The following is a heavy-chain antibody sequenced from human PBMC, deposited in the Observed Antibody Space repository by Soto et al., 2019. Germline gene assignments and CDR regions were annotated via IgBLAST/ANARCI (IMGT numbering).Heavy chain of an antibody. CDR1: GFTFDDYV. Sequence: EVQLVESGGGLVQPGRSLRLSCAASGFTFDDYVMHWVRQAPGKGLEWVSGISWNSGSIGYADSVKGRFTISRDNAKNSLYLQMNSLRAEDTALYYCAKDLLPYSSSSGYWGQGTLVTVSS. D-gene: IGHD6-6*01. V-gene: IGHV3-9*01. CDR2: ISWNSGSI. J-gene: IGHJ4*02. CDR3: AKDLLPYSSSSGY.